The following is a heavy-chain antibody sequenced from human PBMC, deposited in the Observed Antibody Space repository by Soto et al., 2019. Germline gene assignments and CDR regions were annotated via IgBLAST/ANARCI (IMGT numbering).Heavy chain of an antibody. V-gene: IGHV1-18*01. CDR2: ISAYNGNT. CDR3: ARVHLGGIAAAGTDFDY. J-gene: IGHJ4*02. Sequence: QVQLVQSGAEVKKPGASVKVSCKASGYTFTSYGISWVRQAPGQGIEWMGWISAYNGNTNYAQKLQGRVTMTTDTSTSTAYMELRSLRSDDTAVYYCARVHLGGIAAAGTDFDYWGPGTLVTVSS. CDR1: GYTFTSYG. D-gene: IGHD6-13*01.